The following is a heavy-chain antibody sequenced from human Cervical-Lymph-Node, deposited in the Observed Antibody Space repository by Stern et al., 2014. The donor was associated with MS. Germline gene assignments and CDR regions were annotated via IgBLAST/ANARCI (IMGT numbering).Heavy chain of an antibody. CDR2: IYYSGST. V-gene: IGHV4-59*01. CDR1: GGSISSYY. D-gene: IGHD5-12*01. Sequence: QLQLQESGPGLVKPSETLSLTCTVSGGSISSYYWSWIRQPPGKGLEWIGYIYYSGSTNYNPSLKSRVPISVDTSKNQFSLKLSSVTAADTAVYYCARDEGGDSGYDYFDYWGQGTLVTVSS. CDR3: ARDEGGDSGYDYFDY. J-gene: IGHJ4*02.